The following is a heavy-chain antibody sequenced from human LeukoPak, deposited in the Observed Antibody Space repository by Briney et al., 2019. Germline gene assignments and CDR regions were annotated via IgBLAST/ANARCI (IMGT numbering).Heavy chain of an antibody. CDR2: ISSGSTYI. CDR1: GLTFSRYS. J-gene: IGHJ4*02. CDR3: AKVAKYYYGSETYYFFEH. Sequence: GGSLRLSCVASGLTFSRYSMNWVRQAPGKGLEWVSSISSGSTYIYYADSVKGRFTISRDNAKNSLYLQMNSLRVEDTAVYYCAKVAKYYYGSETYYFFEHWGQGTPVTASS. V-gene: IGHV3-21*01. D-gene: IGHD3-10*01.